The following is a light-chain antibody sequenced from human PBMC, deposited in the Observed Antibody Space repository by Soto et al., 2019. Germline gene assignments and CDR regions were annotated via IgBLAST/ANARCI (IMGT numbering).Light chain of an antibody. V-gene: IGKV1-39*01. CDR2: AAT. Sequence: DIQITQSPSSLSASVGDRVTITCRASQTISSYLNWYQHKPGKAPKILIYAATSLQSGVPSRFSGSGSGTDFTLVISSLQPEDFATYYCQQSHSSPRTFGQGTKLEIK. CDR1: QTISSY. J-gene: IGKJ2*01. CDR3: QQSHSSPRT.